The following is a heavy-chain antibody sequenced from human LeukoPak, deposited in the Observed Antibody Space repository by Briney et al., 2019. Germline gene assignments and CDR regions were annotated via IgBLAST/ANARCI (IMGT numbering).Heavy chain of an antibody. D-gene: IGHD3-10*01. J-gene: IGHJ4*02. CDR2: IYYTGST. Sequence: SEILSLTCTVSGGSVSSGSYYWSWVRQPPGKGLEWIGYIYYTGSTNYNPSLKSRVTISVDTSKNQFSLKLSSLTAADTAVYYCARGGMVRGSDYWGQGTLVIVSS. CDR3: ARGGMVRGSDY. V-gene: IGHV4-61*01. CDR1: GGSVSSGSYY.